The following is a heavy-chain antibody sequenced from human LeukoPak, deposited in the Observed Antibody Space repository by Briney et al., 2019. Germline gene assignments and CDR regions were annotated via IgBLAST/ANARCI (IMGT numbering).Heavy chain of an antibody. V-gene: IGHV3-7*01. CDR1: GFSLSGDW. D-gene: IGHD2-21*01. CDR2: IKEDGGET. CDR3: ARPVNRLFLF. Sequence: GGSLRLSCVGSGFSLSGDWMTWVRQAPGTGLEWVANIKEDGGETYYVDSVKGRFTISRDNAKNSLYLQMNNLRAEDTAVYFCARPVNRLFLFWGPGTLVTVS. J-gene: IGHJ4*02.